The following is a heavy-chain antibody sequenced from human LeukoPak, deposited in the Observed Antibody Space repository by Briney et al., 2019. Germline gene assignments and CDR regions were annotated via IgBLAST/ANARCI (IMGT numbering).Heavy chain of an antibody. CDR2: ISSSGSTI. V-gene: IGHV3-11*01. CDR1: GFTFSDYY. CDR3: ARLRPYYYDSSGYSRGWFDP. J-gene: IGHJ5*02. D-gene: IGHD3-22*01. Sequence: GGSLRLSCAASGFTFSDYYMNWIRQAPGKGLEGVSYISSSGSTIYYADSVKGRFTISRDNAKNSLYLQMNSLRAEDTAVYYCARLRPYYYDSSGYSRGWFDPWGQGTLVTVSS.